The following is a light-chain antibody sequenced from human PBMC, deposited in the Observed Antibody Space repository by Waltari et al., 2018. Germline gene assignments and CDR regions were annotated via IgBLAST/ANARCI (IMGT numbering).Light chain of an antibody. V-gene: IGLV3-25*03. CDR3: QSADSRGTYVV. CDR2: KDI. Sequence: SSELTQPPSVSVSPGQPARTTCSSDPLPTQFAYWYQQKPGQTPVLVIYKDIERPSGIPERFSGSTSGTTVTLTISGVQAEDEADYYCQSADSRGTYVVFGGGTKLTVL. CDR1: PLPTQF. J-gene: IGLJ3*02.